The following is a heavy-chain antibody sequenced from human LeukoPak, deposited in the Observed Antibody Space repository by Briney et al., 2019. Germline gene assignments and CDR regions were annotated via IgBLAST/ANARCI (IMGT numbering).Heavy chain of an antibody. J-gene: IGHJ4*02. Sequence: PETLSLTSTVSGGSITPYYWSWIRQPPEKGLEWIGYIYYSESTKYNTSLKSRVTISVDTSKNQFSLELSSVTAADTAVYYCARVGGYDVDFWGQGTLVTVSS. D-gene: IGHD5-12*01. CDR1: GGSITPYY. CDR2: IYYSEST. CDR3: ARVGGYDVDF. V-gene: IGHV4-59*01.